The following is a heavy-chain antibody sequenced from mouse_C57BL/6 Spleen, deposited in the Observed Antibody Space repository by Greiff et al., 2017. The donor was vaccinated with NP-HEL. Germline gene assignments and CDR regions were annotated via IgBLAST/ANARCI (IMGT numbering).Heavy chain of an antibody. CDR1: GYTFTSYW. CDR3: ARGEGYYGRYFDV. D-gene: IGHD1-1*01. Sequence: QVQLQQPGAELVKPGASVKLSCKASGYTFTSYWMHWVKQRPGQGLEWIGMIHPNSGSTNYNEKFKSKATLTVDKSSSTAYMQLSSLTSEDSAVYYCARGEGYYGRYFDVWGTGTTVTVSS. V-gene: IGHV1-64*01. CDR2: IHPNSGST. J-gene: IGHJ1*03.